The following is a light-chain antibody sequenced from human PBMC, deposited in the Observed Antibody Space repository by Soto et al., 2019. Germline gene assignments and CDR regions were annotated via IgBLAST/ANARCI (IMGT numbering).Light chain of an antibody. V-gene: IGKV3-20*01. CDR3: HPYGSSLVRT. Sequence: EIVLTQSPGTLSLSPGERATLSCRASQSVSSSYLAWYQQKPGQAPRLLIYGASSRATGIPDRFSGSGSGTDFTLTISRLEPEDFAVYYCHPYGSSLVRTFGQGTKVEI. CDR1: QSVSSSY. CDR2: GAS. J-gene: IGKJ1*01.